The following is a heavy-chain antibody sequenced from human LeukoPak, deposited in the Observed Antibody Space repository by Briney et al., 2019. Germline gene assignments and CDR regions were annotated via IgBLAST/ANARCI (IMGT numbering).Heavy chain of an antibody. J-gene: IGHJ5*02. CDR3: ARSPTYCSNTSCYGPGRFDP. D-gene: IGHD2-2*01. V-gene: IGHV1-2*02. CDR1: GYTFTGYY. Sequence: GASVKVSCKASGYTFTGYYMHWVRQAPGQGLEWMGWINPNSGGTNYAQKFQGRVTMTRDTSISTAYMELSRLRSDDTAVYYCARSPTYCSNTSCYGPGRFDPWGQGTLVTVSS. CDR2: INPNSGGT.